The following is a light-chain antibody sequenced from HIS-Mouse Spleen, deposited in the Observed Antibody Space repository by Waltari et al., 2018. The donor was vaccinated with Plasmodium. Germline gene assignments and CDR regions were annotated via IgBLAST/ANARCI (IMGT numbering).Light chain of an antibody. V-gene: IGLV1-40*01. CDR1: SSNIGAGYD. CDR2: GSS. Sequence: QSVLTQPPSVSGAPGQRVTISCTGSSSNIGAGYDVHWYQQLPGTAPKLLIYGSSNRPSGVPDRFSGAKSGTSASLAITGLQAEDEADYYCQSYDSSLSGSFGGGTKLTVL. CDR3: QSYDSSLSGS. J-gene: IGLJ2*01.